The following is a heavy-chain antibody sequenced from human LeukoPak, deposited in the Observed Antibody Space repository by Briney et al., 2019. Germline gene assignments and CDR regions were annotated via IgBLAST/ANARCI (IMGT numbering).Heavy chain of an antibody. CDR2: ICTSSTNI. V-gene: IGHV3-48*01. J-gene: IGHJ6*03. CDR3: ARFAAGGSHYYYIDV. D-gene: IGHD6-25*01. Sequence: GGSLRLSCAASGFSFSGYTMKWVRQPPGRGREWVAYICTSSTNIYYADSVKGRFSISRDNAKNPLYLQMNSLRADGTAVYYCARFAAGGSHYYYIDVWGKGTPVTVSS. CDR1: GFSFSGYT.